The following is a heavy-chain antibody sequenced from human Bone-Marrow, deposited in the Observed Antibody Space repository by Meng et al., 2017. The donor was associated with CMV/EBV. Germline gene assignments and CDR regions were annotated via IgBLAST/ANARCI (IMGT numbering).Heavy chain of an antibody. CDR2: IYYSGST. D-gene: IGHD3-3*01. J-gene: IGHJ4*02. Sequence: SETLSLTCTASGGSISSSSYYWGWIRQPPGKGLEWIGSIYYSGSTYYNPSLKSRVTISVDTSKNQFSLKLSSVTAADTAVYYCARVSRKRYDFWSGPIDYWGQGTLVTVSS. V-gene: IGHV4-39*07. CDR3: ARVSRKRYDFWSGPIDY. CDR1: GGSISSSSYY.